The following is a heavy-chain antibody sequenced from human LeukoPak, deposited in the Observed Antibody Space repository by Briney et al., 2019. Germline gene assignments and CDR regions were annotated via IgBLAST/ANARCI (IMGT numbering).Heavy chain of an antibody. Sequence: PGGSLRLSCAASGFTVSSNYMSWIRQPPGKGLEWIGSIYYSGSTYYNPPLKSRVTISVDTSKNQFSLKLSSVTAADTAVYYCARHFYDFWSALRRNWFDPWGQGTLVTVSS. D-gene: IGHD3-3*01. CDR2: IYYSGST. CDR1: GFTVSSNY. J-gene: IGHJ5*02. V-gene: IGHV4-39*01. CDR3: ARHFYDFWSALRRNWFDP.